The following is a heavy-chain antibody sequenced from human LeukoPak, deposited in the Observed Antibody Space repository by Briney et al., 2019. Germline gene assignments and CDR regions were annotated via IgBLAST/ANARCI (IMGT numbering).Heavy chain of an antibody. J-gene: IGHJ4*02. CDR3: AKGRWLQNSGFDY. CDR2: ISGSGGST. Sequence: GGSLRLSCAASGFTFSRYAMSWVRQAPGKGLEWVSAISGSGGSTYYADSVKGRFTISRDNSKNTLYLQMNSLRAEDTAVYYCAKGRWLQNSGFDYWGQGTLVTVSS. CDR1: GFTFSRYA. V-gene: IGHV3-23*01. D-gene: IGHD5-24*01.